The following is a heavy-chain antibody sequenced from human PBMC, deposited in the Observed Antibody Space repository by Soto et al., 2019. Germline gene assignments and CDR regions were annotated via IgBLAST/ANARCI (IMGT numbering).Heavy chain of an antibody. D-gene: IGHD3-16*02. CDR2: IYPGDSDT. CDR3: ARQDYDYIWGSYRPDYYYYMYV. V-gene: IGHV5-51*01. Sequence: LGESLKISCKGSGYSFTSYWIGWVRQMPGKGLEWMGIIYPGDSDTRYSPSFQGQVTISADKSISTAYLQWSSLKASDTAMYYCARQDYDYIWGSYRPDYYYYMYVWGKGTTVTVSS. CDR1: GYSFTSYW. J-gene: IGHJ6*03.